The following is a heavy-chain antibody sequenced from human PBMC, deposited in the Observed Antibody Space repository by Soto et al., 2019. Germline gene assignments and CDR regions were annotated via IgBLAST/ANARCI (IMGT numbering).Heavy chain of an antibody. CDR1: GGSISSSSYF. Sequence: QLQLQESGPGLVKPSETLSLTCSVSGGSISSSSYFWGWIRQPPGKGLEWIGSIYYSGSTYYNPSLKSRATVSVDTSQNPFSLKLSSVSPADTAVYYCARHPSDFWFDPWGQGTLVTVSS. V-gene: IGHV4-39*01. CDR2: IYYSGST. J-gene: IGHJ5*02. CDR3: ARHPSDFWFDP. D-gene: IGHD2-21*02.